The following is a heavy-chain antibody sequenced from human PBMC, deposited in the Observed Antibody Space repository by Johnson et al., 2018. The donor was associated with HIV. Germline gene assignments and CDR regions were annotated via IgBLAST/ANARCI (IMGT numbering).Heavy chain of an antibody. J-gene: IGHJ3*02. V-gene: IGHV3-30-3*01. CDR2: ISYDASNK. CDR1: GFTFSDHA. CDR3: VRDVGSSGWYDSLVTDM. D-gene: IGHD6-19*01. Sequence: QVQLVESGGGVVHPGRSLRVSCAASGFTFSDHAIHWVRQAPGKGLEWVAVISYDASNKYYGDSVKGRFTISRDNSKKNVFLQMNSLRHEDTAVYYCVRDVGSSGWYDSLVTDMWGQGTMVTVST.